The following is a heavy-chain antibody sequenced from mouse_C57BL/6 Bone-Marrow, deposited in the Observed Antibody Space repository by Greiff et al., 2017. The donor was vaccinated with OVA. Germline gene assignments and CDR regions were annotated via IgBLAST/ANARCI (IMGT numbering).Heavy chain of an antibody. CDR3: ARRYYSNYDWFAY. Sequence: DVHLVESGGGLVQPGGSLKLSCAASGFTFSDYYMYWVRQTPEKRLEWVAYISNGGGSTYYPDTVKGRFTISRDNAKNTLYLQMSRLKSEDTAMYYCARRYYSNYDWFAYWGQGTLVTVSA. J-gene: IGHJ3*01. V-gene: IGHV5-12*01. D-gene: IGHD2-5*01. CDR1: GFTFSDYY. CDR2: ISNGGGST.